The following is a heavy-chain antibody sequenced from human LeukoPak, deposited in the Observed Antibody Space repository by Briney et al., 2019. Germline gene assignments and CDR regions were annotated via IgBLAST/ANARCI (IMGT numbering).Heavy chain of an antibody. CDR1: GFNLRRYE. CDR2: ISSSGTTI. J-gene: IGHJ4*02. D-gene: IGHD2-15*01. Sequence: GGSLRLSCVDSGFNLRRYEMNCVRQAPGQGLECIPYISSSGTTICYADSVKARITISRDNSTNTLYPQMNSLRAEDTAVYYCAKDRAATLWDFDYWGQGTLVTVSS. V-gene: IGHV3-48*03. CDR3: AKDRAATLWDFDY.